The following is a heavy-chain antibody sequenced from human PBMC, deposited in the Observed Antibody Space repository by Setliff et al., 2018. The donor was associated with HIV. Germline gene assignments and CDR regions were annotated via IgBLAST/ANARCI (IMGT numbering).Heavy chain of an antibody. J-gene: IGHJ5*02. D-gene: IGHD6-6*01. CDR1: GYIFGNYG. Sequence: ASVKVSCKASGYIFGNYGINWVRQAPGQGLEWMGWISGHNGNTNSAQKVQGRVIMTTDTSTSTAYMELRSLRSDDAAVYYCARGRISVEAAPLGWFDPWGQGTLGTVSS. CDR3: ARGRISVEAAPLGWFDP. V-gene: IGHV1-18*01. CDR2: ISGHNGNT.